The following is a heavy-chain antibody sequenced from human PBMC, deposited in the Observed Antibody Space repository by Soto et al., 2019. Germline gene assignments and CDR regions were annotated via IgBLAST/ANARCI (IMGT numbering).Heavy chain of an antibody. J-gene: IGHJ4*02. D-gene: IGHD5-12*01. V-gene: IGHV4-59*08. CDR1: GGSITSYY. Sequence: PSETLSLTSTVSGGSITSYYWSWIRQPPGKGLEWIGYIYFSGSANYNPSLKSRVTISVDTSKNQFSLKLSSVTAADTAVYYCARRYSGYGDYWGQGTLVTVSS. CDR2: IYFSGSA. CDR3: ARRYSGYGDY.